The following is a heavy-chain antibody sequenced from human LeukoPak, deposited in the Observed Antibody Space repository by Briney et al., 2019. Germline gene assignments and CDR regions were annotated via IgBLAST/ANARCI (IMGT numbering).Heavy chain of an antibody. CDR3: ARGPTRYSSSWYPHLYFDY. D-gene: IGHD6-13*01. Sequence: SETLSLTCAVYGGSFSGYYWSGIRQPPGKGLEWIGEINHSGSTNYNPSLKSRVTISVDTSKNQFSLKLSSVTAADTAVYYCARGPTRYSSSWYPHLYFDYWGQGTLVTVSS. V-gene: IGHV4-34*01. CDR2: INHSGST. CDR1: GGSFSGYY. J-gene: IGHJ4*02.